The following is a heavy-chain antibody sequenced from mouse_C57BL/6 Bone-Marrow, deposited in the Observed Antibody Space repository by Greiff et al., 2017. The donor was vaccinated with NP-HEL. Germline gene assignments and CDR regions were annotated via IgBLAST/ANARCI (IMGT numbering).Heavy chain of an antibody. J-gene: IGHJ1*03. CDR2: FYPGSGSI. D-gene: IGHD1-1*01. Sequence: QVQLKQSGAELVKPGASVKLSCKASGYTFTEYTIHWVQQRSGQGLEWIGWFYPGSGSIKYNEKFKDKATLTADKSSSTVYMDLSRLTSEDSAVYFCARHGDYFGSSYGYFDVWGTGTTVTVSS. CDR1: GYTFTEYT. CDR3: ARHGDYFGSSYGYFDV. V-gene: IGHV1-62-2*01.